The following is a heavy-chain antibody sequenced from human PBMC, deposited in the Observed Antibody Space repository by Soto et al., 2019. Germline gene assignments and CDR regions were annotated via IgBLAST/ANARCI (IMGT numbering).Heavy chain of an antibody. J-gene: IGHJ4*02. CDR3: ARDVRKYSYAIGDHPLDY. D-gene: IGHD5-18*01. Sequence: GASVKVSCKASGYTFTSYAMHWVRQAPGQRLEWMGWINAGNGNTKYSQKFKGRVTITRDTSASTAYMELSSLRSEDTALYYCARDVRKYSYAIGDHPLDYWGQGTLVTVSS. CDR2: INAGNGNT. CDR1: GYTFTSYA. V-gene: IGHV1-3*01.